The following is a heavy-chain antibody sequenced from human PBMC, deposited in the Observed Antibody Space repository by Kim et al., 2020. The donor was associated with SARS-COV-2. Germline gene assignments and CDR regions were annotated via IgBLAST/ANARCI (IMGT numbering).Heavy chain of an antibody. CDR1: GLSISMFS. V-gene: IGHV3-7*03. CDR3: ARDVGVEFDY. CDR2: INEDGSEK. Sequence: GGSLRLSCVASGLSISMFSLTWVRQAPGKGLEWVANINEDGSEKYYVDSVKSRFTISRDNAKNSMFLQLNSLRAEDTALYYCARDVGVEFDYWGQGTLVTVSS. D-gene: IGHD2-2*01. J-gene: IGHJ4*02.